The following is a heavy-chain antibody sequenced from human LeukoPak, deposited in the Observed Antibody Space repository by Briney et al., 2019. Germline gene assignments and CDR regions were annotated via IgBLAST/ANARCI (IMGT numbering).Heavy chain of an antibody. CDR2: ISTSSSYI. J-gene: IGHJ4*02. V-gene: IGHV3-21*01. Sequence: GSLRLSCAASGFAFSSHSMNWVRQAPGKGLEWVSSISTSSSYIYYADSVKGRFTISRENAKNSLYLQMNSLRAEDTAVYYCAREALIAVTGTSPKGSDYGGQGPLVPVSS. CDR1: GFAFSSHS. CDR3: AREALIAVTGTSPKGSDY. D-gene: IGHD6-19*01.